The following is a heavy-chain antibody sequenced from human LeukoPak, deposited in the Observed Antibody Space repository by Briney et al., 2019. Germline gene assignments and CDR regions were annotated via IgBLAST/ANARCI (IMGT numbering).Heavy chain of an antibody. CDR3: ATLAKDDL. CDR1: GFTVSSNY. D-gene: IGHD5-12*01. V-gene: IGHV3-53*01. Sequence: GGSLRLSCAASGFTVSSNYMSWVRQAPGKGLEWVSVIYSGGSTYYADSVKGRFTISRDNSKSTLYLQMDSLRAEDTAVYYCATLAKDDLWGQGTLVTVSS. J-gene: IGHJ4*02. CDR2: IYSGGST.